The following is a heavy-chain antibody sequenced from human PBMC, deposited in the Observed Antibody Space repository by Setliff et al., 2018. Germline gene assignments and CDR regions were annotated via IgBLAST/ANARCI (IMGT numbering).Heavy chain of an antibody. Sequence: GASVKVSCKASGYTFTSYEINWVRQATGQGLEWMGWMNPNSGNTGYAQKFQGRVTMTRNTSISTAYMELSSLRSEDTAVYYCARAYSSSSGEVDYWGQGTLVTVSS. CDR2: MNPNSGNT. D-gene: IGHD6-6*01. J-gene: IGHJ4*02. CDR3: ARAYSSSSGEVDY. V-gene: IGHV1-8*01. CDR1: GYTFTSYE.